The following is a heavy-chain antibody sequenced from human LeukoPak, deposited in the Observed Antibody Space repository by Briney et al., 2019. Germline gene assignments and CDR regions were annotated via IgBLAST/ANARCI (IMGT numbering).Heavy chain of an antibody. J-gene: IGHJ4*02. CDR2: IYHSGST. CDR1: GYSISSGYY. V-gene: IGHV4-38-2*02. D-gene: IGHD3-10*01. Sequence: SETLSLTCTVSGYSISSGYYWGWIRQPPGKGLEWIGYIYHSGSTYYNPSLKSRVTLSVDTSKNQFFLKLSSVTAADTAVYYCASITMVREGYWGQGTLVTVSS. CDR3: ASITMVREGY.